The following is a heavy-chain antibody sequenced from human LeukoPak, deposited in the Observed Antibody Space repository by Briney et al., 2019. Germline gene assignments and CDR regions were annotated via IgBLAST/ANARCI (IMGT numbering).Heavy chain of an antibody. CDR3: VRISTAVAGADY. Sequence: GGSLRLSCAASGFTFSSYSMNWVRQAPGKGLECVSYISSSSSTIYYADSVKGRFTISRDNAKNSLYLQMNSLRAEDTAVYYCVRISTAVAGADYWGQGTLVTASS. V-gene: IGHV3-48*01. D-gene: IGHD6-19*01. J-gene: IGHJ4*02. CDR1: GFTFSSYS. CDR2: ISSSSSTI.